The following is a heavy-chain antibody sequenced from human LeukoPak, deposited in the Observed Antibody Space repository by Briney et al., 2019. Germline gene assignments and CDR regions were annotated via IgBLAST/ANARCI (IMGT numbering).Heavy chain of an antibody. CDR1: GGSFNNYY. V-gene: IGHV4-34*01. Sequence: PSETLSLTCAVYGGSFNNYYWSWIRQAPGKGLEWIGEINHSGSTNYNPSLKSRVTISADTSKNQFSLKLSSVSAADTAVYYCARVQAAGDGYYFDFWGQGTLVTVSS. D-gene: IGHD7-27*01. CDR2: INHSGST. J-gene: IGHJ4*02. CDR3: ARVQAAGDGYYFDF.